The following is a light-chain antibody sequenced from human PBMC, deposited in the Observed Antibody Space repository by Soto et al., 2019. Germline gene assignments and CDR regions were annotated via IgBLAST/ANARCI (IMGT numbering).Light chain of an antibody. CDR2: DAS. CDR3: QQYDTYTLT. V-gene: IGKV1-5*01. Sequence: DVQMTQSPSSLSASVGDRVTITCRDSQSINNWLAWYQQKQGKAPKFXIYDASTLETGVPSRFSGSASGTEFTLTISGLQPEDVASYYCQQYDTYTLTFGGGTKVDIK. CDR1: QSINNW. J-gene: IGKJ4*01.